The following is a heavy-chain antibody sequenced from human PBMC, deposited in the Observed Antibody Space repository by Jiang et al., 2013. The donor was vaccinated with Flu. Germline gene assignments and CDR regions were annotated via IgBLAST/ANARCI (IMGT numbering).Heavy chain of an antibody. CDR3: ARLVVPAARYYYYGLDV. J-gene: IGHJ6*02. V-gene: IGHV3-74*01. CDR1: GFTFSTYW. CDR2: INTDGSTT. D-gene: IGHD2-2*01. Sequence: GGGLVQPGGSLRLSCAASGFTFSTYWMHWARQAPGKGLVWVSRINTDGSTTNYADSVTGRFTISRDNAKNTLYLQMTSLRAEDAAVYYCARLVVPAARYYYYGLDVWGQGTTVTVSS.